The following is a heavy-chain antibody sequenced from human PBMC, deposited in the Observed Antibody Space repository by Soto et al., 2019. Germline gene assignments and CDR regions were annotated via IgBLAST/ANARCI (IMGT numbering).Heavy chain of an antibody. Sequence: GGSLRLSCAASGFTFSSYAMSWVRQAPGKGLEWVSAISGSGGSTYYADSVKGRFTISRDNSENTLYLQMNSLRAEDTAVYYCAKCRDYDFWSGYYFDYWGQGTLVTVSS. D-gene: IGHD3-3*01. CDR1: GFTFSSYA. V-gene: IGHV3-23*01. CDR3: AKCRDYDFWSGYYFDY. CDR2: ISGSGGST. J-gene: IGHJ4*02.